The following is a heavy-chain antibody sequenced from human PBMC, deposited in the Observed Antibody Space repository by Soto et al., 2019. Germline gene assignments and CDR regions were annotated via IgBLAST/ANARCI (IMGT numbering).Heavy chain of an antibody. Sequence: PSETLSLTCTVSGGSVSSGHFYWSWIRQPPGKGLEWIGYIYCSGSTKYNPSLRSRVTILVDTSKNQFSLKLTSVTAADTAVYYCARSGSGSGWLGGQGTLVTVSS. D-gene: IGHD6-19*01. CDR3: ARSGSGSGWL. V-gene: IGHV4-61*01. CDR1: GGSVSSGHFY. J-gene: IGHJ4*02. CDR2: IYCSGST.